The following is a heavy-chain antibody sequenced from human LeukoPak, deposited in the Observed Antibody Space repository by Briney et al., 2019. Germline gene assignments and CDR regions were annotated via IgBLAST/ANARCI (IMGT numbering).Heavy chain of an antibody. J-gene: IGHJ3*02. Sequence: SETLSLTCAVSGGSISSGGYSWSWIRQPPGKGLEWIGYIYHSGSTYYNPSLKSRVTISVDTSKNQFSLKLSSVTAADTAVYYCASPRGYVFGNAFDIWGQGTMVTVSS. CDR3: ASPRGYVFGNAFDI. CDR1: GGSISSGGYS. D-gene: IGHD5-18*01. CDR2: IYHSGST. V-gene: IGHV4-30-2*05.